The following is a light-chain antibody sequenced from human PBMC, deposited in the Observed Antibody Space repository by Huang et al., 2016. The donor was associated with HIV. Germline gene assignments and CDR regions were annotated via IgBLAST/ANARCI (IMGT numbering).Light chain of an antibody. Sequence: DIQMTQSPSSLSASVGDRVTITCRASQTIDKHLNWYQQKPGKSPKLLFSVASSLQSGVPSSFSGDGSGTFFTLTINVLQPEDSASYYCQQGYVTPWTFGQGTKVEIK. J-gene: IGKJ1*01. CDR3: QQGYVTPWT. CDR2: VAS. CDR1: QTIDKH. V-gene: IGKV1-39*01.